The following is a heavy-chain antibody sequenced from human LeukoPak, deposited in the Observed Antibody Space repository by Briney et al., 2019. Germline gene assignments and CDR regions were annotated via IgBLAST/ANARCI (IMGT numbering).Heavy chain of an antibody. J-gene: IGHJ4*02. D-gene: IGHD1-1*01. CDR1: GYTFTGYY. Sequence: GASVTVSCKASGYTFTGYYMHWVRQAPGQGLEWMGWINPNSGGTNYAQKFQGRVTMTRDTSISTAYMELSRLRSDDTAVYYCARDRPHDAPFDYWGQGTLVTVSS. CDR2: INPNSGGT. V-gene: IGHV1-2*02. CDR3: ARDRPHDAPFDY.